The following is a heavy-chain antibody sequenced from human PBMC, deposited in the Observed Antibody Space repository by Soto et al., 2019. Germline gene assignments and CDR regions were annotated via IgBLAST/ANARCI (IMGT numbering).Heavy chain of an antibody. CDR1: GFTFSSHW. Sequence: EVQLVESGGDLVQPGGSLRLSCAASGFTFSSHWMHWVRRVPGKGLVWVSHINTDGGITGYADSVKGRFTISRDNATNTLYLQMNGLRVEDTSVYYCTREAGYCSRTSCYRRAFDSWGQGTMVTVSS. CDR3: TREAGYCSRTSCYRRAFDS. D-gene: IGHD2-2*01. J-gene: IGHJ3*02. V-gene: IGHV3-74*01. CDR2: INTDGGIT.